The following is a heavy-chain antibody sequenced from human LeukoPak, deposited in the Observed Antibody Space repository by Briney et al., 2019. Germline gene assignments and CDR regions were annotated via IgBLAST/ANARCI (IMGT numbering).Heavy chain of an antibody. D-gene: IGHD4-23*01. CDR3: ASAYGGPVYFDY. CDR1: GFTFSTFG. Sequence: GGSLRLSCAASGFTFSTFGMSWVRQAPGKGLEWVSSLSGTATRTYYADPVKGRFTISRDNSKNTLYLQMNSLRAEDTAVYYCASAYGGPVYFDYWGQGTLVTVSS. J-gene: IGHJ4*02. CDR2: LSGTATRT. V-gene: IGHV3-23*01.